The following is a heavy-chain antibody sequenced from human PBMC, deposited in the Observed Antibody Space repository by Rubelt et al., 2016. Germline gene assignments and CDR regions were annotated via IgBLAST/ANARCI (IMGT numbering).Heavy chain of an antibody. V-gene: IGHV1-69*01. CDR3: AKGIHMVRGVITRYYYYYMDV. CDR2: IIPIFGTA. J-gene: IGHJ6*03. D-gene: IGHD3-10*01. Sequence: QVQLVQSGAEVKKPGASVKVSCKASGGTFSSYAISWVRQAPGQGLEWMGGIIPIFGTANYAQKFQGRVTITADESTSTADMELSSLRSEATAVYYCAKGIHMVRGVITRYYYYYMDVWGKGTTVTVSS. CDR1: GGTFSSYA.